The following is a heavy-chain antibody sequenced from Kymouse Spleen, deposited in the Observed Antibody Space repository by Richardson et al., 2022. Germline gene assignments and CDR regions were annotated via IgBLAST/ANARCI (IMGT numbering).Heavy chain of an antibody. Sequence: QLQLQESGPGLVKPSETLSLTCTVSGGSISSSSYYWGWIRQPPGKGLEWIGSIYYSGSTYYNPSLKSRVTISVDTSKNQFSLKLSSVTAADTAVYYCARTPLLWFGELLFLLLLLRYGRLGPRDHGHRLL. D-gene: IGHD3-10*01. V-gene: IGHV4-39*01. CDR1: GGSISSSSYY. CDR2: IYYSGST. J-gene: IGHJ6*02. CDR3: ARTPLLWFGELLFLLLLLRYGR.